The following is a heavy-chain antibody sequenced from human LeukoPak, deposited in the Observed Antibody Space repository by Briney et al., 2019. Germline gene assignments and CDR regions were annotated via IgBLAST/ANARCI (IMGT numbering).Heavy chain of an antibody. J-gene: IGHJ4*02. CDR3: AKVRSAFRFGDIGLDS. V-gene: IGHV3-9*01. D-gene: IGHD3-10*01. Sequence: GGSLRLSYAASGFTFEDYSIHWVRRAPGKGLEWVSGISWNSANIAYMDSVKGRFTISRDSAKKSLYLQMSSLRPEDTALYYCAKVRSAFRFGDIGLDSWGQGTLVTVSS. CDR2: ISWNSANI. CDR1: GFTFEDYS.